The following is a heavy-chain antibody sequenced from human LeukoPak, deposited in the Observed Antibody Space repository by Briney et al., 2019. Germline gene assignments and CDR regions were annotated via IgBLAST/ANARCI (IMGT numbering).Heavy chain of an antibody. CDR1: GFTFRSKW. J-gene: IGHJ5*02. V-gene: IGHV3-7*01. D-gene: IGHD3-16*01. Sequence: GGSLRLSCAASGFTFRSKWMSWVRQAPGKGLEWVGNIQPDGSEQYPVDSVKGRFTISRDNARNLLFLQMNSLRVEDTAVYYCASQSYARFDAWGQGTLVTVSS. CDR2: IQPDGSEQ. CDR3: ASQSYARFDA.